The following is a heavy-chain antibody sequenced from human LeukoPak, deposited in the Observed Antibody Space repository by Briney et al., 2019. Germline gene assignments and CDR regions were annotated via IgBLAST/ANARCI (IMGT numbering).Heavy chain of an antibody. J-gene: IGHJ5*02. CDR1: GGTFSSYA. V-gene: IGHV1-69*06. CDR2: IIPIFGTA. D-gene: IGHD2-2*01. CDR3: AREDVAYCSSTSCYAGWFDP. Sequence: SVKVSCKASGGTFSSYAISWVRQATGQGLEWMGGIIPIFGTANYAQKFQGRVTITADKSTSTAYMELSSLRSEDTAVYYCAREDVAYCSSTSCYAGWFDPWGQGTLVTVSS.